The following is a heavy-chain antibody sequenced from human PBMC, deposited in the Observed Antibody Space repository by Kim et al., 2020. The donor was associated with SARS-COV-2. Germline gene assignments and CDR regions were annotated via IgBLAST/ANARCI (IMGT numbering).Heavy chain of an antibody. CDR2: ISYDGSNK. CDR1: GFTFSSYA. J-gene: IGHJ6*02. V-gene: IGHV3-30*04. Sequence: GGSLRLSCAASGFTFSSYAMHWVRQAPGKGLEWVAVISYDGSNKYYVDSVKGRFTISRDNSKNTLYLQMNSLRAEDTAGYYCAREREEYYYGMDVWGQGT. CDR3: AREREEYYYGMDV. D-gene: IGHD1-26*01.